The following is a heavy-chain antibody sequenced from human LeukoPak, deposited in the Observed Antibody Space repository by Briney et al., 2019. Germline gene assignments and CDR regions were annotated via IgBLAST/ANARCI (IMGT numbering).Heavy chain of an antibody. CDR2: IYSGGST. D-gene: IGHD3-22*01. CDR1: GFTVSSNY. Sequence: PRGSLRLSCAASGFTVSSNYMSWVRQAPGKGLEWVSVIYSGGSTYYADSVKGRFTISRDNSKNTLYLQMNSLRAEDTAVYYCARDGDYYDSSGYFGYWGQGTLVTVSS. V-gene: IGHV3-66*02. CDR3: ARDGDYYDSSGYFGY. J-gene: IGHJ4*02.